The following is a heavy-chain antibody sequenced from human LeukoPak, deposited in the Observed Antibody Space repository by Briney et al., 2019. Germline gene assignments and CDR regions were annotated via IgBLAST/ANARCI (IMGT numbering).Heavy chain of an antibody. Sequence: GGSVRLSCAASAFTFSSYAMSWVRQPPGKGLEWVSAISGSGGSTYYADSVKGRFTISRHNSKNTLYLQMNSLRAEDTAVYYCATSRGQYYYGSVYWGQGTLVTVSS. V-gene: IGHV3-23*01. CDR3: ATSRGQYYYGSVY. D-gene: IGHD3-10*01. J-gene: IGHJ4*02. CDR2: ISGSGGST. CDR1: AFTFSSYA.